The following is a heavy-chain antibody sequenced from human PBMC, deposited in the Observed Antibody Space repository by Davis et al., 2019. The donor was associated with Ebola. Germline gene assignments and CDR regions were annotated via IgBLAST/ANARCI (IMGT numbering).Heavy chain of an antibody. CDR2: INPNSGGT. Sequence: AASVKVSCKASGYTFTGYYMHWVRQAPGQGLEWMGWINPNSGGTNYAQKFQGWVTMTRDTSISTAYMELSSLRSEDTAVYYCARTRCDTIRGCWFDPWGQGTLVTVSS. CDR3: ARTRCDTIRGCWFDP. V-gene: IGHV1-2*04. CDR1: GYTFTGYY. J-gene: IGHJ5*02. D-gene: IGHD2-2*02.